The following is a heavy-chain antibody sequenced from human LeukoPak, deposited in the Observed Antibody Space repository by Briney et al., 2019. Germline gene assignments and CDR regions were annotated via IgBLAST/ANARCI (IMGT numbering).Heavy chain of an antibody. CDR3: ARPYRSGYKDV. V-gene: IGHV4-39*01. Sequence: SETLSLTCTVSGGSISSSSYYWGWIRQPPGKGLEWIGSIYYSGSTYYNPSLKSRVTISVDTSKNQFSLKLSSVTAADTAVYYCARPYRSGYKDVWGKGTTVTVSS. D-gene: IGHD3-3*01. CDR2: IYYSGST. CDR1: GGSISSSSYY. J-gene: IGHJ6*03.